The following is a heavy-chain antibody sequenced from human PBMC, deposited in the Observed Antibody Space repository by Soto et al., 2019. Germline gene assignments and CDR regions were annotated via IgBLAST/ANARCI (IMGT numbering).Heavy chain of an antibody. D-gene: IGHD3-16*01. CDR3: ARLRDYSDR. CDR2: ISTGRRNV. J-gene: IGHJ5*02. Sequence: EVQLVESGGGLVQPGGSLRLSCAASGFTFSSHPMNGVRQAPGKGLEWILYISTGRRNVLYADSVKGRFTISRDNAMNALYLQMDGLEDEETAVYYCARLRDYSDRWSQGTLVTVSS. V-gene: IGHV3-48*02. CDR1: GFTFSSHP.